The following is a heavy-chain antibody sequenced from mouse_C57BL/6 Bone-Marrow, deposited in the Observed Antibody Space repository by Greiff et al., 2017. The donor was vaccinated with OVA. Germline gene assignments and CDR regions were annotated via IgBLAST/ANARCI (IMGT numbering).Heavy chain of an antibody. J-gene: IGHJ2*01. Sequence: EVKVEESGGGLVQPGDSLSLSCAASGFTFTNYYMSWVRQPPGKALEWLAFIRNKPNGSTTEYSASVKGRFTISRDNSQRILYLQMIALRAEDSATYYGARYKGRVAVDYFDYWGQGTALTVSS. CDR3: ARYKGRVAVDYFDY. V-gene: IGHV7-3*01. CDR1: GFTFTNYY. CDR2: IRNKPNGSTT. D-gene: IGHD1-1*01.